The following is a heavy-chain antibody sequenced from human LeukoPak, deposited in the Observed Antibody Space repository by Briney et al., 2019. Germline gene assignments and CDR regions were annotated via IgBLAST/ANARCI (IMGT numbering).Heavy chain of an antibody. J-gene: IGHJ4*02. Sequence: SVKVSCKASGGTFSSYAISWVRQAPGQGLEWMGGIIPIFGTANYAQKFQGRVTITADESTSTAYMELSSLRSEDTAVYYCGRENWNDLRIDYWGQGTLVTVSS. CDR3: GRENWNDLRIDY. D-gene: IGHD1-1*01. V-gene: IGHV1-69*13. CDR1: GGTFSSYA. CDR2: IIPIFGTA.